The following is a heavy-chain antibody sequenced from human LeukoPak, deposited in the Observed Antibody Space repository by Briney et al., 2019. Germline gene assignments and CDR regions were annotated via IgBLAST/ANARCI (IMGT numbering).Heavy chain of an antibody. CDR3: AGAYDSSGYYGFDP. Sequence: GASVKVSCKASGGTFSSYAISWVRQAPGQGLEWMGGIIPIFGTANYAQKFQGRVTITTDESTSTAYMELSSLRSKDTAVYYCAGAYDSSGYYGFDPWGQGTLVTVSS. CDR1: GGTFSSYA. J-gene: IGHJ5*02. V-gene: IGHV1-69*05. D-gene: IGHD3-22*01. CDR2: IIPIFGTA.